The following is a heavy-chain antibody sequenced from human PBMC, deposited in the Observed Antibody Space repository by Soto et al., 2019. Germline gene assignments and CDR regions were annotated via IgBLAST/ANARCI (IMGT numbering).Heavy chain of an antibody. CDR3: ARGGNFDWLLYWVY. Sequence: SETLSLPCTVSGGSISSYYWSWIRQPPGKGLEWIGNIHYSGSTYYDSSLQSRVTISIDTSKNQFSLKLSSVTTADTAVYYCARGGNFDWLLYWVYWGQGTLVTVSS. V-gene: IGHV4-59*01. D-gene: IGHD3-9*01. CDR2: IHYSGST. J-gene: IGHJ4*02. CDR1: GGSISSYY.